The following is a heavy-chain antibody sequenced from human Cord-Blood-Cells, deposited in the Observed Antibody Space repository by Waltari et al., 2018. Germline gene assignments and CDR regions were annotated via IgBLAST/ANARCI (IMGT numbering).Heavy chain of an antibody. CDR3: ARSSQPDY. CDR2: INHSGRT. CDR1: GGSSRGYY. J-gene: IGHJ4*02. Sequence: QVQLHQWGAGLLQPSETLSLTCAVSGGSSRGYYWSWIRQPPGKGLEWIGEINHSGRTNYNPSLKGRVTISVDTSKNQFSLKLSSVTAADTAVYYGARSSQPDYWGQGTLVTVSS. V-gene: IGHV4-34*01. D-gene: IGHD5-18*01.